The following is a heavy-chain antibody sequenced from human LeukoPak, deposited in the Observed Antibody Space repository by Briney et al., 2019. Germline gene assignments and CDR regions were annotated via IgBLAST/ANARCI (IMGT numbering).Heavy chain of an antibody. V-gene: IGHV4-59*08. CDR3: AGYYYGSGSYYT. CDR2: IYYSGST. CDR1: GGSISSYY. D-gene: IGHD3-10*01. J-gene: IGHJ4*02. Sequence: SETLSLTCTVSGGSISSYYWSWIRQPPGEGLEWIGYIYYSGSTNYNPSLKSRVTISVDTSKNQFSLKLSSVTAADTAVYYCAGYYYGSGSYYTWGQGTLVTVSS.